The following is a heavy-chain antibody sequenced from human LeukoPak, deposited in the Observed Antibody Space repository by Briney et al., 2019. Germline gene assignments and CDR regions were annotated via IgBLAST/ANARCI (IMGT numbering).Heavy chain of an antibody. Sequence: GGSLRLSCTASGFTLSSYAMSWVRQAPGEGLEWVSTISGSADNTNYAEAVKGRFTTSRDNSKNTMYLQMNSLRAEDTAVYYCAKQGFGCWGQGTLVTVSS. V-gene: IGHV3-23*01. CDR2: ISGSADNT. CDR1: GFTLSSYA. J-gene: IGHJ4*02. CDR3: AKQGFGC.